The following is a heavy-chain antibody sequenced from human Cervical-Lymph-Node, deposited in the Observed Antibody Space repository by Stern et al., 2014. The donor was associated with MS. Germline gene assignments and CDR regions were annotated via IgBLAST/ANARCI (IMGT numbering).Heavy chain of an antibody. Sequence: DQLVESGDEMKKPGSSVRVSCKTSGGNFSTFAVSWVRQAPGQGLEWMGGVIPLSGASDYTQNFRGRVTITADSSTSTVYMEVRSLRSEDTAVYFCTVTSAASEIDFWGRGTLVVVSS. CDR2: VIPLSGAS. CDR1: GGNFSTFA. J-gene: IGHJ4*02. CDR3: TVTSAASEIDF. D-gene: IGHD1-14*01. V-gene: IGHV1-69*01.